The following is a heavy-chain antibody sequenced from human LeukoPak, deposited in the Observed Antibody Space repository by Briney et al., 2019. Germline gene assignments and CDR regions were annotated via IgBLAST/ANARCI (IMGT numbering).Heavy chain of an antibody. V-gene: IGHV3-30*19. D-gene: IGHD1-1*01. CDR2: ISYDGSNK. CDR3: ARGSLSWMWPLDDY. CDR1: GFTFSSYG. Sequence: GGSLRLSCAASGFTFSSYGMHWVRQAPGKGLEWVAVISYDGSNKYYADSVKGRFTISRDNSKNTLYLQMNSLRAEDTAVYYCARGSLSWMWPLDDYWGQGTLVTVSS. J-gene: IGHJ4*02.